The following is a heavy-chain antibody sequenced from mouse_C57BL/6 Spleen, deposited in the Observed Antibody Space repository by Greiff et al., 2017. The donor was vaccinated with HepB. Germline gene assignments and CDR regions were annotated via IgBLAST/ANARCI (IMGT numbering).Heavy chain of an antibody. V-gene: IGHV1-26*01. D-gene: IGHD1-1*01. CDR1: GYTFTDYY. J-gene: IGHJ2*01. Sequence: EVQLQQSGPELVKPGASVKISCKASGYTFTDYYMNWVKQSHGKSLEWIGDINPNNGGTSYNQKFKGKATLTVDKSSSTAYMELRSLTSEDSAVYYCARAHGSYFDYWGQGTTLTVSS. CDR3: ARAHGSYFDY. CDR2: INPNNGGT.